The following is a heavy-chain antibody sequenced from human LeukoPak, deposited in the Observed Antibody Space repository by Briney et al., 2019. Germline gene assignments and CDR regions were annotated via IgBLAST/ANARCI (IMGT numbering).Heavy chain of an antibody. CDR3: AKAAQVAGRPNLGGHFDY. J-gene: IGHJ4*02. CDR1: GFTFSDYS. Sequence: GGSLRLSCAAFGFTFSDYSMNWVRQAPGKGLEWVSCISSSPDDTYYADSVKGRFTISRDNSKNSLYLQMNSLRAEDTAVYYCAKAAQVAGRPNLGGHFDYWGQGTLVTVSS. CDR2: ISSSPDDT. D-gene: IGHD6-6*01. V-gene: IGHV3-21*04.